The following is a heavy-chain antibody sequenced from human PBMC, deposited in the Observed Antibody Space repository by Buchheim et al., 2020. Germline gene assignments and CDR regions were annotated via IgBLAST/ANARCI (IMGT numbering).Heavy chain of an antibody. CDR2: IYWDDDK. J-gene: IGHJ3*02. V-gene: IGHV2-5*02. D-gene: IGHD4-17*01. Sequence: QITLKESGPTLVKPTQTLTLTSTFSGFSLSTSGVGVGWIRQPPGKALEWLALIYWDDDKRYSPSLKSRLTITKDTSKNQVVLTMTNMDPVDTATYYCAHWGYYLSEHDYGDYVIRADAFDIWGQGT. CDR1: GFSLSTSGVG. CDR3: AHWGYYLSEHDYGDYVIRADAFDI.